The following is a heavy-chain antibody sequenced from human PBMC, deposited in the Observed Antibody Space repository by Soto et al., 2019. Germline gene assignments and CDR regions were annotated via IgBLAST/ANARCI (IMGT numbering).Heavy chain of an antibody. V-gene: IGHV4-59*12. CDR1: GGSISSYY. Sequence: LSLTCTVSGGSISSYYWSWIRQPPGKGLEWIGYIYYSGSTNYNPSLKSRVTISVDTSKNQFSLYLEMNSLRAEDTAVYYCARESEDLTSNFDYWGQGTLVTVSS. J-gene: IGHJ4*02. CDR3: ARESEDLTSNFDY. CDR2: IYYSGST.